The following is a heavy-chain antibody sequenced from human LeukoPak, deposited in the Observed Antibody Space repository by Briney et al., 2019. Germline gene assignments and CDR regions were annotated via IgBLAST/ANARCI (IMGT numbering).Heavy chain of an antibody. V-gene: IGHV4-59*01. CDR1: GGSISSYY. CDR2: IYDSGST. Sequence: PSETLSLTCTVSGGSISSYYWSWIRQPPGKGLEWIGFIYDSGSTNYNPSLKSRVTISVDSSKNHFSLKLNSVTAADTAMYYCTRRAGTDSNGAFDIWGQGTMVTVSS. CDR3: TRRAGTDSNGAFDI. D-gene: IGHD6-19*01. J-gene: IGHJ3*02.